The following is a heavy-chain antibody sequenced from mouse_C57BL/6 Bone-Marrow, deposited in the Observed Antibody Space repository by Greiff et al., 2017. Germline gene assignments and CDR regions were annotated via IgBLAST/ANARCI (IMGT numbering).Heavy chain of an antibody. V-gene: IGHV14-4*01. Sequence: EVKLVESGAELVRPGASVKLSCTASGFNIKDDYMHWVKQRPEQGLEWIGWIDPENGDTEYASKFQGKATITVDTSSNTAYLQLSSLTSEDTAVYYCTGIAYWGQGTLVTVSA. J-gene: IGHJ3*01. CDR2: IDPENGDT. CDR1: GFNIKDDY. CDR3: TGIAY.